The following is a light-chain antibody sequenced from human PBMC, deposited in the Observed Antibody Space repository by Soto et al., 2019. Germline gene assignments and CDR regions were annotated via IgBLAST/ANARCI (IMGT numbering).Light chain of an antibody. V-gene: IGLV3-9*01. CDR3: TSYTIKRSWV. Sequence: SYELTQPLSVSVALGQTARITCGGDKIGSKNVHWYQQKPGQAPVLVIYRDNKRPSGIPERFSGSKSGNTASLTISGLQPEDEADYYCTSYTIKRSWVFGGGTKLTVL. CDR2: RDN. J-gene: IGLJ3*02. CDR1: KIGSKN.